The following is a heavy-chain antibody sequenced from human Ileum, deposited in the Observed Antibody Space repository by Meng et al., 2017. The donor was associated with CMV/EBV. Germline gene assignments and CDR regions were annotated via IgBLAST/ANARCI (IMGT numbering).Heavy chain of an antibody. D-gene: IGHD1-26*01. V-gene: IGHV3-74*03. J-gene: IGHJ4*02. CDR1: GFTFSSSW. CDR3: ARDGSYNFDY. CDR2: LTSDGRTT. Sequence: GESLKISCAASGFTFSSSWMHWVRQVPGKGLVWVSRLTSDGRTTYADSVKGRFTISRDDATSTLYLQMNSLRAEDTAVYYCARDGSYNFDYWGQGTLVTVS.